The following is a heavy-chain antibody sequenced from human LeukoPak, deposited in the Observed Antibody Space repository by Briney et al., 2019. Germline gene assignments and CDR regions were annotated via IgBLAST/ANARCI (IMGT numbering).Heavy chain of an antibody. CDR3: ARDPSYSENLDY. V-gene: IGHV3-74*01. D-gene: IGHD1-26*01. Sequence: GGSLRLSCAVSGFTFSSYWMHWVRQAPGKGLVWVSRINSDGSSTTYADSVKGRFTISRDNARNTLYLQMDSLRAEDTAVYYCARDPSYSENLDYWGQGTLVTVSS. CDR2: INSDGSST. J-gene: IGHJ4*02. CDR1: GFTFSSYW.